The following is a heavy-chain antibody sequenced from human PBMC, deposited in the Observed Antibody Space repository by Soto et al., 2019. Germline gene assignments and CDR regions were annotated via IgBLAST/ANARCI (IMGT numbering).Heavy chain of an antibody. CDR2: ISAYNGNT. D-gene: IGHD6-13*01. J-gene: IGHJ4*02. Sequence: ASVKVSCKASGYTFTCYGISWVRQAPGQGLEWMGWISAYNGNTNYAQKLQGRVTMTTDTSTSTAYMELRSLRSDDTAVYYCAREPSGIAAAGSNDYWGQGTLVTVSS. CDR3: AREPSGIAAAGSNDY. CDR1: GYTFTCYG. V-gene: IGHV1-18*01.